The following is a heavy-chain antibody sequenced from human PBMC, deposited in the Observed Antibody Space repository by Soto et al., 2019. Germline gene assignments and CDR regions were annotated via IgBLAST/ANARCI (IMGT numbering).Heavy chain of an antibody. CDR3: SRVHTATSGMDI. CDR2: IFQTGST. J-gene: IGHJ6*02. D-gene: IGHD5-12*01. CDR1: GGSISSNNW. Sequence: SETLSLTCTISGGSISSNNWWGWVRQPPGKGLEWIGEIFQTGSTNYNPSLESRVTISLDKSKNQFSLNLNSVTAADKAVYYCSRVHTATSGMDIWGQGTTVTVSS. V-gene: IGHV4-4*02.